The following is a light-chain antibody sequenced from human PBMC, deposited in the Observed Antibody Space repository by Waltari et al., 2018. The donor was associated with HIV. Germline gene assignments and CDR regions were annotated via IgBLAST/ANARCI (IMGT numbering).Light chain of an antibody. CDR2: WSS. V-gene: IGKV4-1*01. CDR3: HQYFTAPYT. J-gene: IGKJ2*01. Sequence: IVLTQSPDSLAVSLGERATIICKSSQSVFYSFTNRSYLAWYQQKPRQPPKLLIYWSSTRESGVPDRCRGSGSGTDFTLTISSLQAEDVAVYDCHQYFTAPYTFGQGTKLEI. CDR1: QSVFYSFTNRSY.